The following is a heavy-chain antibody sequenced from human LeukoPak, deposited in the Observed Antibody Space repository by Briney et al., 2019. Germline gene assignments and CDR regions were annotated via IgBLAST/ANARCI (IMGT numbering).Heavy chain of an antibody. CDR3: ARQTAKNVDTARFDY. V-gene: IGHV4-59*08. D-gene: IGHD5-18*01. CDR1: GGSINNYY. J-gene: IGHJ4*02. Sequence: PETLSLTCTISGGSINNYYWSWIRQPPGKGLEWIGYIYYSGSTNYNPSLNSRVNISLDTSKNQFSLRLSSVTAADTAVYYCARQTAKNVDTARFDYWGQGTLVTVSS. CDR2: IYYSGST.